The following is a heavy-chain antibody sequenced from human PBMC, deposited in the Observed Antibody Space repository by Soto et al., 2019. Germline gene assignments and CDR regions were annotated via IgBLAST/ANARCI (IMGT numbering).Heavy chain of an antibody. V-gene: IGHV4-59*01. CDR3: ARDAQDYYFDP. CDR1: PGSISSSY. Sequence: QVQLQESGPGLVKPSETLTLTCTVSPGSISSSYWSWIRQPPGMGLEWIGHVAYSGTTKYNPSLKSRGSISVSKSKRQFSPRLTSVTPADTAVYYWARDAQDYYFDPWGQGILVTVSS. CDR2: VAYSGTT. D-gene: IGHD1-26*01. J-gene: IGHJ5*02.